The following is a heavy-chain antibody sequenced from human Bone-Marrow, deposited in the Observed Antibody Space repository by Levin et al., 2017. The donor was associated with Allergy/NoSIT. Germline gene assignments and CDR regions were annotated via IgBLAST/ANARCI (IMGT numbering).Heavy chain of an antibody. V-gene: IGHV3-23*01. J-gene: IGHJ4*02. Sequence: RPGGSLRLSCAVSGFTFSSYAMNWVRQAPGKGLEWVSGISGSGGSTYYADSVKGRFTISRDNTKNTLYLQMNSLRAEDTAVYSCAKAGFGYYFDYWGQGTLVTVSS. CDR2: ISGSGGST. CDR1: GFTFSSYA. CDR3: AKAGFGYYFDY. D-gene: IGHD5-18*01.